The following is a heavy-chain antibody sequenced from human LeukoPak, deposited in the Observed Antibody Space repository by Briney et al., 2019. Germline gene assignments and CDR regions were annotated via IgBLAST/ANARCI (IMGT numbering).Heavy chain of an antibody. J-gene: IGHJ5*02. V-gene: IGHV1-2*02. Sequence: ASVKVSCKASGYTSTGYYMHWVRQAPGQGLEWMGWINPNSGGTNYAQKFQGRVTMTRDTSISTAYMELSRLRSDDTAVYYCARGMPLYCSSTSCYLRNWFDPWGQGTLVTVSS. CDR1: GYTSTGYY. CDR3: ARGMPLYCSSTSCYLRNWFDP. D-gene: IGHD2-2*01. CDR2: INPNSGGT.